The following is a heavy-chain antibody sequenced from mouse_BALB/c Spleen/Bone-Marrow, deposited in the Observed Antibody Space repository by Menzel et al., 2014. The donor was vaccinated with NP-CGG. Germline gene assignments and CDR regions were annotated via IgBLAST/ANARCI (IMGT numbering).Heavy chain of an antibody. CDR1: GFSLSTSGMA. CDR3: ARRTVKWGAMDY. V-gene: IGHV8-12*01. CDR2: LYWDDDN. D-gene: IGHD1-1*01. Sequence: QVTLKVSGPGILQPSQTLRLTCSFSGFSLSTSGMAVSWIRPPSGKGLEWLVPLYWDDDNRYNPSLRSRLPTSKDTSRNQVFLKTANLDTADTATYYCARRTVKWGAMDYRCQGTSVTVSS. J-gene: IGHJ4*01.